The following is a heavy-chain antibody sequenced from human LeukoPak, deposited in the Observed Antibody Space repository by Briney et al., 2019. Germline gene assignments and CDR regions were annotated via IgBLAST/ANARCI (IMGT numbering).Heavy chain of an antibody. CDR3: ARDRTMEAPFDY. V-gene: IGHV3-21*05. Sequence: GGSLRLSCEASNFTFSDYPMNWVRQAPGRGLEWVSYINGDGTSIYYADSVKGRFTIPRDNAKNSLYLQMNSLRAEDTAVYYCARDRTMEAPFDYWGQGTLVTVSS. J-gene: IGHJ4*02. CDR1: NFTFSDYP. CDR2: INGDGTSI. D-gene: IGHD1-14*01.